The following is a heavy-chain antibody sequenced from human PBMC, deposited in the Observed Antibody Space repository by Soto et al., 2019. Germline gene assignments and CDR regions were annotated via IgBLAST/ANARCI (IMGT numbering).Heavy chain of an antibody. V-gene: IGHV2-70*01. Sequence: SGPTLVNPTQTLTLTCTFSGFSLSTSGMCVSWIRQPPGKALEWLALIDWDDDKYYSTSLKTRLTISKDTSKNQVVLTMTNMDPVDTATYYCARLTYYDNLTGYMAYYFDYWGQGTLVTVSS. D-gene: IGHD3-9*01. CDR2: IDWDDDK. CDR3: ARLTYYDNLTGYMAYYFDY. J-gene: IGHJ4*02. CDR1: GFSLSTSGMC.